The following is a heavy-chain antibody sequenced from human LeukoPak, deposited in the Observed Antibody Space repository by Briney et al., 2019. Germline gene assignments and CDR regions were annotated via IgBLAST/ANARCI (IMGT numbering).Heavy chain of an antibody. CDR1: GFTFDDYG. Sequence: GGSLRLSCAASGFTFDDYGMSWVRQAPGKGLEWVSSISSSSSYIYYADSVKGRFTISRDNAKNSLYLQMNSLRAEDTAVYYCARERDSSGYYSSYFDYWGQGTLVTVSS. V-gene: IGHV3-21*01. CDR2: ISSSSSYI. CDR3: ARERDSSGYYSSYFDY. D-gene: IGHD3-22*01. J-gene: IGHJ4*02.